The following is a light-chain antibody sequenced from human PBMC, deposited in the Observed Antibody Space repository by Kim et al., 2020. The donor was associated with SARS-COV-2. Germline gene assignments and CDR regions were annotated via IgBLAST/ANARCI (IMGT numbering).Light chain of an antibody. Sequence: EIVLTQSPGTLSLSPGERATLSCRASQSVSSSKLAWYQQKRGQAPRLLIYGASNKATGIPDRFSGSGSGTDFTLTISRLEPEDFAVYSCLQYGNLPRTFGQGTKVDIK. J-gene: IGKJ1*01. CDR3: LQYGNLPRT. V-gene: IGKV3-20*01. CDR2: GAS. CDR1: QSVSSSK.